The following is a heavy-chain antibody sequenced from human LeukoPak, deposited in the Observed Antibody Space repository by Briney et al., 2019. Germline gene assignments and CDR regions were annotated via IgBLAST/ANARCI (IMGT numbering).Heavy chain of an antibody. V-gene: IGHV3-48*01. CDR2: ISSSSSTI. CDR1: GFTFSSYS. J-gene: IGHJ4*02. Sequence: GGSLRLSCAASGFTFSSYSMIWVRQAPGKGLEWVSYISSSSSTIYYADSVKGRFTISRDNAKNSLYLQMNSLRAEDTAVYYCARVSVTTSFDYWGQGTLVTVSS. D-gene: IGHD4-4*01. CDR3: ARVSVTTSFDY.